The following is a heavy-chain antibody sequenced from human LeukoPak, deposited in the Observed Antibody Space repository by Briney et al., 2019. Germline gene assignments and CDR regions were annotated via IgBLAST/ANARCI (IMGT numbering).Heavy chain of an antibody. Sequence: GGSLRLSCAASGCTFSSYAMSWVRQAPGKGLEWVSAISGSGDSTYYADSVKGRFTISRDNSKNTLYLQMNSPRAEDTAVYYCAKSGSGWYRFDCWGQGTLVTVSS. CDR2: ISGSGDST. D-gene: IGHD6-19*01. V-gene: IGHV3-23*01. J-gene: IGHJ4*02. CDR1: GCTFSSYA. CDR3: AKSGSGWYRFDC.